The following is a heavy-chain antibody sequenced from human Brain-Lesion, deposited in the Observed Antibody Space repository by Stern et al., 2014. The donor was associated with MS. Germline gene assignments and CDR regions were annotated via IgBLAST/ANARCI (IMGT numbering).Heavy chain of an antibody. D-gene: IGHD2-2*01. CDR3: ARGRVVPGFQYYATDV. CDR1: GGSISSGGYY. CDR2: IFNSGST. V-gene: IGHV4-61*02. Sequence: MQLVESGPGLVKPSQTLSLSCTVSGGSISSGGYYWSWIRQPAGKGLEWIGRIFNSGSTSYNPSLKSRVTISIDTSKNQFPLRLNSMTAADTAVYYCARGRVVPGFQYYATDVWGQGTTVIVSS. J-gene: IGHJ6*02.